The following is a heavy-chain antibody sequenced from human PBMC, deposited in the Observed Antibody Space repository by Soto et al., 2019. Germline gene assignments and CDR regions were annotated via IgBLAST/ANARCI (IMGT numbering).Heavy chain of an antibody. CDR2: ITHSGRT. CDR1: GGSFSGYY. D-gene: IGHD3-3*01. Sequence: SETLSLTCAVYGGSFSGYYWTWIRQPPGKGLEWIGDITHSGRTNYSPSLKSRVTISIHTSNNQFSLKLSSVTAADTAVYYCARVDFWSGHRYFYYYMDVWGKGTMVTVSS. V-gene: IGHV4-34*01. CDR3: ARVDFWSGHRYFYYYMDV. J-gene: IGHJ6*03.